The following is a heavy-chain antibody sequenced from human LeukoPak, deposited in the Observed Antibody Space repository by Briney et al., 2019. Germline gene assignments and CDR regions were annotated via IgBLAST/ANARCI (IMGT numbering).Heavy chain of an antibody. V-gene: IGHV3-30*02. D-gene: IGHD3-3*01. CDR2: IRYDGSNK. CDR3: AKVFEYYDFWSGVDAFDI. CDR1: GFTFSSYG. J-gene: IGHJ3*02. Sequence: GGSLRLSCAASGFTFSSYGMHWVRQAPGKGLEWVAFIRYDGSNKYYADSVKGQFTISRDNSKNTLYLQMNSLRAEDTAVYYCAKVFEYYDFWSGVDAFDIWGQGTMVTVSS.